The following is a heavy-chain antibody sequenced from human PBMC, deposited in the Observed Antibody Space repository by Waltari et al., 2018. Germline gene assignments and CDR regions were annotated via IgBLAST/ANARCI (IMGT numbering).Heavy chain of an antibody. CDR3: ARGDGSTSRADFDY. J-gene: IGHJ4*02. CDR2: INHSGST. D-gene: IGHD2-2*01. V-gene: IGHV4-34*01. Sequence: QVQLQQWGAGLLKPSETLSLTCAVYGGSFSGYYWSWIRQPPGKGLEWIGEINHSGSTNYTPSLKSRVTISVDTSKNQFSLKLSSVTAADTAVYYCARGDGSTSRADFDYWGQGTLVTVSS. CDR1: GGSFSGYY.